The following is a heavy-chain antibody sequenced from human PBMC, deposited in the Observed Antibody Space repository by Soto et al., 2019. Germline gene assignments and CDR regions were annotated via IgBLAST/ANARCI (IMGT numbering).Heavy chain of an antibody. Sequence: GGSLRLSCAASGFTFSSYVMSWVRQAPGKGLEWVSAISGSGGSTYYADSVKGRFTISRDNSKNTLYLQMNSLRAQDTAVYYCAKASGYYYYYMDVWGKGTTVTVSS. D-gene: IGHD6-6*01. CDR3: AKASGYYYYYMDV. V-gene: IGHV3-23*01. J-gene: IGHJ6*03. CDR2: ISGSGGST. CDR1: GFTFSSYV.